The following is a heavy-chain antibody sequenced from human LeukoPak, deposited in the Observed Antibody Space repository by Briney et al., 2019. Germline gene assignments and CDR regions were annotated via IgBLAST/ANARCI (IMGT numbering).Heavy chain of an antibody. Sequence: PGGSLRLSCAASGFTVSSNYMSWVRQAPGKGLEWVSSISSSSSYIYYADSVKGRFTISRDNAKNSLYLQMNSLRAEDTAVYYCARAAMVGTYYFDYWGQGTLVTVSS. V-gene: IGHV3-21*01. CDR1: GFTVSSNY. J-gene: IGHJ4*02. D-gene: IGHD4/OR15-4a*01. CDR3: ARAAMVGTYYFDY. CDR2: ISSSSSYI.